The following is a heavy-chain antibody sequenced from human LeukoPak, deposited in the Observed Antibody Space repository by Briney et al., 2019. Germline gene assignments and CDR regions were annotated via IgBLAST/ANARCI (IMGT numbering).Heavy chain of an antibody. V-gene: IGHV4-39*07. D-gene: IGHD3-10*01. J-gene: IGHJ4*02. CDR3: ARGLGLSFGELSVPISLDY. CDR1: GASISSSGFY. Sequence: PSETLSLTCTVSGASISSSGFYWGWIRQPPGKGLEWIGSIYYSGSTYYNPSLEGRVTISIDTSKNQFSLKLTSVTAADTAVYYCARGLGLSFGELSVPISLDYWGLGTLVTVSS. CDR2: IYYSGST.